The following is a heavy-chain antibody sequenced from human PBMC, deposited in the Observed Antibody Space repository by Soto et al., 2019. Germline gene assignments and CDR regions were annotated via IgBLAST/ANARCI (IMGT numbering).Heavy chain of an antibody. CDR3: ARGRYDILTGYDDY. Sequence: ASVKVSCKATGYTFTSYDINWVRQATGQGLEWMGWMNPNIGNTGYAQKFQGRVTMTRNTSISTAYMELSSLRSEDTAVYYCARGRYDILTGYDDYWGQGTLVTVSS. J-gene: IGHJ4*02. V-gene: IGHV1-8*01. CDR1: GYTFTSYD. D-gene: IGHD3-9*01. CDR2: MNPNIGNT.